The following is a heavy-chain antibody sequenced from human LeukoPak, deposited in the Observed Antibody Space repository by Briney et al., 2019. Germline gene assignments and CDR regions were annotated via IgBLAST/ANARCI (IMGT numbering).Heavy chain of an antibody. J-gene: IGHJ6*02. CDR1: GYTFTSYG. CDR2: ISAYNGNT. Sequence: ASVKVSCKASGYTFTSYGISWVRQAPGQGLEWMGWISAYNGNTNYAQKLQGRVTMTTDTSTSTAYMELRSLRSDDTAVYYCARDGYCSSTSCYGYHYYYGMDVWGQGTTVTVSS. D-gene: IGHD2-2*03. CDR3: ARDGYCSSTSCYGYHYYYGMDV. V-gene: IGHV1-18*01.